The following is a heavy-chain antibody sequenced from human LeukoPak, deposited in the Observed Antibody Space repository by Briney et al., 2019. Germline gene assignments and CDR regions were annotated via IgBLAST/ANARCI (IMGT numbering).Heavy chain of an antibody. Sequence: SETLSLTCAVYGGSFSGYYWSWIRQPPGKGLEWIGEINHSGSTNYDPSLKSRVTISVDTSKNQFSLKLSSVTAADTAVYYCARGQIVVVVAATKAMAYNWFDPWGQGTLATVSS. D-gene: IGHD2-15*01. J-gene: IGHJ5*02. CDR1: GGSFSGYY. CDR2: INHSGST. V-gene: IGHV4-34*01. CDR3: ARGQIVVVVAATKAMAYNWFDP.